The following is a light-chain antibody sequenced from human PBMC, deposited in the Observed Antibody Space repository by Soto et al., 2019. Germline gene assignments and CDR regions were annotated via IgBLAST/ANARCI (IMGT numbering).Light chain of an antibody. V-gene: IGKV3-20*01. CDR2: GAS. J-gene: IGKJ1*01. CDR3: QQYGSSPWS. Sequence: EIVLTQSPGTLSLSPGERATLSCRASQSVSSSYLAWYQQKPGQAPRLLIYGASSRATGIPDRFSGSESGTDFNLTISRLEPEDFAVYYCQQYGSSPWSFGQGTKLEI. CDR1: QSVSSSY.